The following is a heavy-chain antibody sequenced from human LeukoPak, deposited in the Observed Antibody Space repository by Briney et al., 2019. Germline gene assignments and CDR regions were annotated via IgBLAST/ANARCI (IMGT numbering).Heavy chain of an antibody. CDR3: ARVGAGSFDY. CDR1: GDSISTYY. V-gene: IGHV4-59*01. J-gene: IGHJ4*02. CDR2: IYYSGNT. Sequence: PSETLSLTCSVSGDSISTYYWSWIRQPPGKVLEWIGYIYYSGNTNYNPSLKSRLTISVDTSKNQFSLKLSSVTAADTAVYYSARVGAGSFDYWGQGSLVTVSS. D-gene: IGHD1-26*01.